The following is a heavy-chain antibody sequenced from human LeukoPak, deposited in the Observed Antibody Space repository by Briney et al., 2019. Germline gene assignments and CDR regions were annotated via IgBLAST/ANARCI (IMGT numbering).Heavy chain of an antibody. Sequence: ASVKVSCTASGYTFSSCAINWVRQAPGQGLEYMGWIDTKTGNPTYAQGFTGRFVFSLDASVSTAYLQISSLKAEDTAVYYCAIHPSDSSGYFSYWGQGALVTVSS. CDR2: IDTKTGNP. J-gene: IGHJ4*02. CDR3: AIHPSDSSGYFSY. CDR1: GYTFSSCA. V-gene: IGHV7-4-1*02. D-gene: IGHD3-22*01.